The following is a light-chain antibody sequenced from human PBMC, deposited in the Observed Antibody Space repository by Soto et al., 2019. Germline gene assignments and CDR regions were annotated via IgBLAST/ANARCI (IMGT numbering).Light chain of an antibody. CDR2: GAS. Sequence: IVLTQSPGTLSVSPGERATLSCRASQSVSTSLAWFQQRPGQAPRLLIYGASTRASDVTDRFSGRGSGTDFSLTISRLEPDDSAIYYCQQYTTTPTFGQGTTLEI. V-gene: IGKV3-20*01. J-gene: IGKJ2*01. CDR1: QSVSTS. CDR3: QQYTTTPT.